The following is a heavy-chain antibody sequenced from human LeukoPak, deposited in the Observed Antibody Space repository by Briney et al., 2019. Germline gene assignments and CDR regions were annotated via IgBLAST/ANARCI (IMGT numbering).Heavy chain of an antibody. V-gene: IGHV1-18*01. CDR2: ISGYNGKT. Sequence: GASVTVSCKASGYTFNTYGITWVRQAPGQGLEWMGWISGYNGKTKYAQKLQDRVTITTDTSTTTAYMELRSLRSDDTAVYYCARAGPVVDNWFAPWGQGTLVPVPS. J-gene: IGHJ5*02. D-gene: IGHD2-15*01. CDR3: ARAGPVVDNWFAP. CDR1: GYTFNTYG.